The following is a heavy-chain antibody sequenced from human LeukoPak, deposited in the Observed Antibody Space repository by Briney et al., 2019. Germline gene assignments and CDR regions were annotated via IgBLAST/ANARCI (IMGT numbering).Heavy chain of an antibody. CDR3: ARDREYGSGYYSDY. J-gene: IGHJ4*02. CDR2: INWNGGST. V-gene: IGHV3-20*01. Sequence: GGSLRLSCAASGFTFDDYGMSWVRQAPGKGLEWVSGINWNGGSTGCADSVKGRFTISRDNAKNSLYLQMNSLRAEDTALYHCARDREYGSGYYSDYWGQGTLVTVSS. CDR1: GFTFDDYG. D-gene: IGHD3-22*01.